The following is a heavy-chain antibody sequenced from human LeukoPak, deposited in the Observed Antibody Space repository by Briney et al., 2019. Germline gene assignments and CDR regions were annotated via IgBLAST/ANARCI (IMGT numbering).Heavy chain of an antibody. CDR2: ISGSSSYI. Sequence: GGSLRLSCAASGFTFSSYSMNWVRQAPGKGLEWVSSISGSSSYIYYADSVKGRFTISRDNAKNSLYLQMNSLRAEDTAVYYCARAVVVPAAMGYWGQGTLVTVSS. V-gene: IGHV3-21*01. CDR1: GFTFSSYS. D-gene: IGHD2-2*01. CDR3: ARAVVVPAAMGY. J-gene: IGHJ4*02.